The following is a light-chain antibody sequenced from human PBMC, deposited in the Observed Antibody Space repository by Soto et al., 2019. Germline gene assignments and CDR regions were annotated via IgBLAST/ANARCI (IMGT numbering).Light chain of an antibody. CDR2: RNN. J-gene: IGLJ2*01. V-gene: IGLV1-47*01. CDR1: SSNIGSNY. CDR3: AAWDDSLSGRGV. Sequence: VLTQPPSASGTPGQRVTISCSGSSSNIGSNYVYWYQQLPGTAPKLLIYRNNQRPSGVPDRFSGSKSGTSASLAISGLRSEDEADYYCAAWDDSLSGRGVFGGGTKLTVL.